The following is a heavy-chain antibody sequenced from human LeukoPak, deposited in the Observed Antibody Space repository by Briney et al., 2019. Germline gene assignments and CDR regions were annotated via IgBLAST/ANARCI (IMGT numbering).Heavy chain of an antibody. CDR2: INPDGSAT. D-gene: IGHD1-26*01. CDR3: ARDQVGATPIDY. V-gene: IGHV3-74*01. J-gene: IGHJ4*02. Sequence: PGGSLRLSCAASGFTFSSYWMHWVRQAPGKGLVWVSHINPDGSATRYANSVKGRFTISRDNAKNTLYLQMNSLRAEDTAVYYCARDQVGATPIDYWGQGTLVTVPS. CDR1: GFTFSSYW.